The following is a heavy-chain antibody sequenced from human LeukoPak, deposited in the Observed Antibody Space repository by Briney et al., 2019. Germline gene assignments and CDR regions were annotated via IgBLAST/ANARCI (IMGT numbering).Heavy chain of an antibody. Sequence: SETLSLTGTGSGGSISSYYWSWIRQPPGKGREGSGYIYYSGSTNYNPSLKSRVTISVDTSKNQFSLKLSSVTAADTAVYYCARHDLWDSSGYRTNFDYWGQGTLVTVSS. CDR1: GGSISSYY. V-gene: IGHV4-59*08. CDR2: IYYSGST. J-gene: IGHJ4*02. CDR3: ARHDLWDSSGYRTNFDY. D-gene: IGHD3-22*01.